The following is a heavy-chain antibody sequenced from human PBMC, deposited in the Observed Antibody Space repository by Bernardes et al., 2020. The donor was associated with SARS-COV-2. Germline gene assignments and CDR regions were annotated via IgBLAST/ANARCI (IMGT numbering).Heavy chain of an antibody. CDR2: INHSGST. D-gene: IGHD5-18*01. J-gene: IGHJ4*02. V-gene: IGHV4-34*01. Sequence: SETLSLTRAVYGGSFSGYYWSWIRQPPGKGLEWIGEINHSGSTNYNPSLKSRVTISVDTSKNQFSLKLSSVTAADTAVYYCARVRGYSYAVNFDYWGQGTLVTVSS. CDR3: ARVRGYSYAVNFDY. CDR1: GGSFSGYY.